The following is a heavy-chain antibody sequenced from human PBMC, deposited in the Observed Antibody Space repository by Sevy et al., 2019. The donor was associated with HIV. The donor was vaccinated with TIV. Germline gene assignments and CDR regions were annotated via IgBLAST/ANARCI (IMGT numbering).Heavy chain of an antibody. CDR2: IKQDGSEK. CDR3: AGDPAAGNRYYDSSGYSFDP. D-gene: IGHD3-22*01. J-gene: IGHJ5*02. CDR1: GFTFSSYW. Sequence: GGSLRLSCAASGFTFSSYWMSWVRQAPGKGLEWVANIKQDGSEKYYVDSVKGRFTISRDNAKNSLYLQMKSLRAEDTAVYYCAGDPAAGNRYYDSSGYSFDPWGQGTLVTVSS. V-gene: IGHV3-7*01.